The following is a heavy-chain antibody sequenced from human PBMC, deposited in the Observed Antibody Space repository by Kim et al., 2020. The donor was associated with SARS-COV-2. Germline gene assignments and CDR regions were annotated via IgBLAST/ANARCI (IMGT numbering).Heavy chain of an antibody. CDR2: FDPEDGET. V-gene: IGHV1-24*01. CDR1: GHTFTAFS. CDR3: AISTAWTTPMDV. J-gene: IGHJ6*02. D-gene: IGHD1-1*01. Sequence: ASVKVSCKVSGHTFTAFSMYWVRQAPGKGLEWMGRFDPEDGETIYAQKFQGRVTMTEDTSTDTAYMELRSLISEDTAMYYCAISTAWTTPMDVWGQGTT.